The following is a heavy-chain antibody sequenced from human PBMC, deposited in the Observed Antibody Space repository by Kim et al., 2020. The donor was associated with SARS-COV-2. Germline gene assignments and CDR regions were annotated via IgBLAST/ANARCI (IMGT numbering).Heavy chain of an antibody. J-gene: IGHJ6*02. V-gene: IGHV4-38-2*02. CDR1: GYSISSGYY. CDR3: ARAGNTTVQGNIVVAMDV. Sequence: SETLSLTCTVSGYSISSGYYWGWIRQPPGKGLDWIGSIYHSGSTYYNPSLKSRVTISVDTSKNQFSLKLSSVTAADTAVYYCARAGNTTVQGNIVVAMDVWGQGTTVTVSS. D-gene: IGHD3-10*01. CDR2: IYHSGST.